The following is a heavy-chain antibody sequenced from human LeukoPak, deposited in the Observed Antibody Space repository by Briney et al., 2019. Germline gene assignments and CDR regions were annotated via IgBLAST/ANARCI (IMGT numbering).Heavy chain of an antibody. CDR1: GFSSTDYP. V-gene: IGHV3-48*02. Sequence: PGGSLRLSCATSGFSSTDYPMNWVRQAPGKGLECISNIRTTAEGAKYAYYADSVKGRVTISRDDGKNTLYLHMNSLRDDDTAVYYCATDQRYAFDYWGQGILVTVSS. CDR3: ATDQRYAFDY. CDR2: IRTTAEGAKYA. D-gene: IGHD3-9*01. J-gene: IGHJ4*02.